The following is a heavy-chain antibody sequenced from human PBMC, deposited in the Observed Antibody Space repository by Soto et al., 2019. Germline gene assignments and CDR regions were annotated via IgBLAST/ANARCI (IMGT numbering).Heavy chain of an antibody. Sequence: GGSLRLSCAASGFTFSSYAMHWVRQAPGKGLEWVAVISDDGSNKYSADSVKGRVTISRDNSNNTLYLQMNSLRAEDTAVYYCASDDVTTAYYYYGMDVWGQGTPVTVYS. D-gene: IGHD4-4*01. CDR2: ISDDGSNK. CDR1: GFTFSSYA. V-gene: IGHV3-30-3*01. CDR3: ASDDVTTAYYYYGMDV. J-gene: IGHJ6*02.